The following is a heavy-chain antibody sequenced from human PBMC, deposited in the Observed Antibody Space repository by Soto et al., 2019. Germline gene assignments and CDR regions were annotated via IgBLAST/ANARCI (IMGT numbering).Heavy chain of an antibody. D-gene: IGHD2-15*01. J-gene: IGHJ4*02. V-gene: IGHV1-3*05. CDR1: GYTFTSYA. CDR3: AREGLPLDY. CDR2: INGGNGNT. Sequence: QVQLVQSGAEEKKPGASVKVSCKASGYTFTSYAMNWVRQAPGQRLEGMGWINGGNGNTKYSQKFKGRVTITRDTSASTAYMELSSLRSEDTAVYYCAREGLPLDYGGQGTLVTVSS.